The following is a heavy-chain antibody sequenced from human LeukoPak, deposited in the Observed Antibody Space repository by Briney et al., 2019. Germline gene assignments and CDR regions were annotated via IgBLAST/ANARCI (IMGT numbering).Heavy chain of an antibody. Sequence: GGSLRLSCVAPGFTFSTYWMSWVRQAPGKGLEGVANIKEDGSEKNYVDSVKGRFTISRDNAKNTLYLQMNSLRADDTAVYYCATYSSDFGRLDPWGQGTQVTVSS. CDR3: ATYSSDFGRLDP. D-gene: IGHD3-22*01. CDR1: GFTFSTYW. J-gene: IGHJ5*02. CDR2: IKEDGSEK. V-gene: IGHV3-7*01.